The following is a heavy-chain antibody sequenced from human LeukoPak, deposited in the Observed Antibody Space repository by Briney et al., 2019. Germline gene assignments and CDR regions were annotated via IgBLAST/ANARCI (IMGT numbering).Heavy chain of an antibody. CDR3: VRLWDSSGFFGY. V-gene: IGHV3-7*01. CDR2: IQKDGSKK. D-gene: IGHD3-22*01. CDR1: GFTFSNYW. J-gene: IGHJ4*02. Sequence: GGSLTLSCVASGFTFSNYWMSWVRQAPGKGLEWVANIQKDGSKKHYVASVEGRFTISRDNAENSLFLQLNSLRVGDTAVYYCVRLWDSSGFFGYWGLGALVTVSS.